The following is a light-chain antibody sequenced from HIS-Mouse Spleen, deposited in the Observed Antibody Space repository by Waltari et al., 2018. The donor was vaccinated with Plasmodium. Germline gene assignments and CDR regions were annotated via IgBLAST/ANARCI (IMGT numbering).Light chain of an antibody. V-gene: IGKV1-8*01. CDR1: QGISSY. CDR3: QQYYSYPFT. Sequence: ATRMTTSPSSFSASTVDRVTITCRASQGISSYLAWYQQKPGKAPKLLIYAASTLQSGVPSRFSGSGSGTDFTLTISCLQSEDFATYYCQQYYSYPFTFGPGTKVDIK. CDR2: AAS. J-gene: IGKJ3*01.